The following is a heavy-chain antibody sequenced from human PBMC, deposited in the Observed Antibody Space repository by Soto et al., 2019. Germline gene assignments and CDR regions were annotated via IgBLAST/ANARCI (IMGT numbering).Heavy chain of an antibody. J-gene: IGHJ3*02. Sequence: PSETLSLTCADYNGSFSVHYWTWIRLPPGKGLERIGESNHSGSTNSNPSLKSQVTISVDTSKNQFSLKLSSVTAAEAAVYYCAGDSTRRGACDIWGQGTMVTVSS. D-gene: IGHD2-2*01. V-gene: IGHV4-34*01. CDR2: SNHSGST. CDR3: AGDSTRRGACDI. CDR1: NGSFSVHY.